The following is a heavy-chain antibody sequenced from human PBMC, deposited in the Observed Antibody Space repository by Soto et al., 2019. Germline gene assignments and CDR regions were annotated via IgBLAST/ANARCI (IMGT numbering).Heavy chain of an antibody. CDR1: NGSISPYY. J-gene: IGHJ4*02. Sequence: SGTLSLTCTVSNGSISPYYWSWIRQSPGKGLEWIGYIYYAGSFTYNPSLKSRVTISLNTSKNEVSLRLTSVTAADTAVYYCARLGGYYQALDSCGQGTLVTVSS. CDR3: ARLGGYYQALDS. D-gene: IGHD3-22*01. V-gene: IGHV4-59*08. CDR2: IYYAGSF.